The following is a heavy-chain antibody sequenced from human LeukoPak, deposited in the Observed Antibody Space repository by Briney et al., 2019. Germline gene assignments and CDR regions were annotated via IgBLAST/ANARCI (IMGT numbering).Heavy chain of an antibody. CDR1: GFTFDDYA. CDR3: VKGDSSGWYVTDAFDI. J-gene: IGHJ3*02. CDR2: ISWNSGSI. V-gene: IGHV3-9*01. Sequence: GRSLRLSCAASGFTFDDYAMHWVRQAPGKGLEWVSGISWNSGSIGYADSVKGRFTISRDNAKNSLYLQMNSLRAEDTALYYCVKGDSSGWYVTDAFDIWGQGTMVTVSS. D-gene: IGHD6-19*01.